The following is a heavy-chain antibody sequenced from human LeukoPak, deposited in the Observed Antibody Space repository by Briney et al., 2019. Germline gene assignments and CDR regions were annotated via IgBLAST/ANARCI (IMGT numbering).Heavy chain of an antibody. CDR3: ARGLGCSSGWSKGYFDF. J-gene: IGHJ4*02. V-gene: IGHV3-30-3*01. CDR2: ISCDGNNK. CDR1: GFTFRNYV. D-gene: IGHD6-19*01. Sequence: GGSLRLSCAASGFTFRNYVMHWVRQAPGKGLEWVAVISCDGNNKYYADSVRGRFTISRDNSKNTLYLQMNSLRAEDTAVYYCARGLGCSSGWSKGYFDFWGQGTLVTLSS.